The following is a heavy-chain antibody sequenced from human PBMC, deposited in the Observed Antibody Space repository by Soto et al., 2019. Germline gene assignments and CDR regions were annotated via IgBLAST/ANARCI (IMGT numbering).Heavy chain of an antibody. V-gene: IGHV4-31*01. Sequence: QVQLQESGPGLVKPSQTLSLTCTVSGGSINSGDYYWSWIRQHPGKGLEWIGYIFYGGGTYYNPSLKRLVTISVEPSKNQSAQKLSSVTAADTAVDDCARDVRGGSYCMDAWGQGTAVTVSS. D-gene: IGHD3-10*01. CDR3: ARDVRGGSYCMDA. J-gene: IGHJ6*02. CDR1: GGSINSGDYY. CDR2: IFYGGGT.